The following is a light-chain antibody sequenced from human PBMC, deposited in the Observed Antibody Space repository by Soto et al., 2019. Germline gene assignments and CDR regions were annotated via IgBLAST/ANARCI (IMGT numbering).Light chain of an antibody. Sequence: QSALTQPASVSGSPGQSITISCTGTSSDVGSYNLVSWYQQHPGKAPKLIIYEGIKRPSGVSNRFSASKSDNTASLTISGLQAEDESDYYCNSYTSNNTYVFGTGTKLTVL. CDR2: EGI. J-gene: IGLJ1*01. CDR1: SSDVGSYNL. V-gene: IGLV2-14*02. CDR3: NSYTSNNTYV.